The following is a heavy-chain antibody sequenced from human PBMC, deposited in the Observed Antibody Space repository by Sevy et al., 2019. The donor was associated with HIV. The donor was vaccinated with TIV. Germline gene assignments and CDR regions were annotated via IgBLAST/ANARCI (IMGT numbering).Heavy chain of an antibody. J-gene: IGHJ4*02. CDR3: ARYAYDSNFDY. Sequence: GGSLRLSCAASGFTFSNYWMHWVRQVPGKGPTWVSNIRGDGTTTVYADPVKGRFTISRDNAKNTLYLQMNNLRAEDTATYYCARYAYDSNFDYWGQGTLVTVSS. CDR2: IRGDGTTT. D-gene: IGHD3-16*01. V-gene: IGHV3-74*01. CDR1: GFTFSNYW.